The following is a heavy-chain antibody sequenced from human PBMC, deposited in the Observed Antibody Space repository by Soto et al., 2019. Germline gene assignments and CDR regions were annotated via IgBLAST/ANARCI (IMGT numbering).Heavy chain of an antibody. CDR2: VYYTETT. CDR3: ARQRVLSTNMFITSFDP. V-gene: IGHV4-39*01. D-gene: IGHD3-10*02. Sequence: SETLSLTCSLSGGSINSSDHFWGWIRQTPGKGLEWIGSVYYTETTYYNPSLKSPVTISVETSRNTFSLKVNSVTAADTGIYYCARQRVLSTNMFITSFDPWGQGTLVTV. CDR1: GGSINSSDHF. J-gene: IGHJ5*02.